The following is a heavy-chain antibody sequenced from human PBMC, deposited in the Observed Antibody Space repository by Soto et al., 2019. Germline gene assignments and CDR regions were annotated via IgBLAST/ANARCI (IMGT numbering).Heavy chain of an antibody. CDR1: GFSFSSYW. CDR3: AGDGVQNGAYNGWLDP. Sequence: EVQLVESGGGLVQPGGSLRLSCAASGFSFSSYWMTWVRQAPGKGLEWVANIKQDAREKYYVASVKGRFTISRDNGKNLLYLQMDSLTADDTAVYYCAGDGVQNGAYNGWLDPWGQGTLVTVSS. J-gene: IGHJ5*02. D-gene: IGHD3-16*01. CDR2: IKQDAREK. V-gene: IGHV3-7*03.